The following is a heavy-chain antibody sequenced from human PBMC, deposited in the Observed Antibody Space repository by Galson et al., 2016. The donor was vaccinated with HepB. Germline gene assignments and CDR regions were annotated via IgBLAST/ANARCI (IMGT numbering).Heavy chain of an antibody. CDR3: ARSRGYSSDQMYYYYYMDV. D-gene: IGHD5-18*01. V-gene: IGHV3-53*01. Sequence: SLRLSCAVSGFTVDSSYISWVRQAPGKGLEWVSVIYRGGKTHHAESVKGRFSISRDNSKDMVYLQMNSLRDGDTGIYYCARSRGYSSDQMYYYYYMDVWGTGTTVAVSS. CDR1: GFTVDSSY. CDR2: IYRGGKT. J-gene: IGHJ6*03.